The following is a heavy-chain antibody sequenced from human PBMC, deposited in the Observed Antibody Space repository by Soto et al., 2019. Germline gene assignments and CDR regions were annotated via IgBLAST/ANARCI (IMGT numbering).Heavy chain of an antibody. Sequence: PSETLSLTCAVSGGSISSGGYFWGWIRQPPGKGLEWIGSIYYSGSTYYNPSLKSRVTISVDTSKNQFPLKLSSVTAADTAVYYCARHPGYYDVLTGYSTYYFDYWGQGILVTVSS. D-gene: IGHD3-9*01. V-gene: IGHV4-39*01. CDR2: IYYSGST. CDR3: ARHPGYYDVLTGYSTYYFDY. J-gene: IGHJ4*02. CDR1: GGSISSGGYF.